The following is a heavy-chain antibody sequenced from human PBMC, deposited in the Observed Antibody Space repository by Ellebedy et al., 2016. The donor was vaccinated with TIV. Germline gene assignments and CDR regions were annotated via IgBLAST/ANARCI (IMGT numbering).Heavy chain of an antibody. CDR1: GASIRSYY. D-gene: IGHD3-16*01. V-gene: IGHV4-59*01. Sequence: SETLSLTCTVSGASIRSYYWSWIRQPPGKGLEYIGYIYYSGSTNYNPSLKSRVTISVDRAKSQFTLRLTSVTAADTAVYYCAGGDIARTPAGERNWFDPWGQGILVTVSS. CDR2: IYYSGST. J-gene: IGHJ5*02. CDR3: AGGDIARTPAGERNWFDP.